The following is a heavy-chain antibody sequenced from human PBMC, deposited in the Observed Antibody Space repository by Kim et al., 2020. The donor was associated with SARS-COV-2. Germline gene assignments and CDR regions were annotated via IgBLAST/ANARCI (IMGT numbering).Heavy chain of an antibody. V-gene: IGHV3-48*03. CDR2: ISSSGSPI. D-gene: IGHD4-17*01. CDR1: GFSFSSYE. Sequence: GGSLRLSCVASGFSFSSYEMHWVRQVPGKGLEWVSSISSSGSPINYADSVKGLFTLSRDSAKNSLYLQMNSVRAEDTAVYYCAREDSGEYEDYFYGMDVWGQGTTVTVSS. CDR3: AREDSGEYEDYFYGMDV. J-gene: IGHJ6*02.